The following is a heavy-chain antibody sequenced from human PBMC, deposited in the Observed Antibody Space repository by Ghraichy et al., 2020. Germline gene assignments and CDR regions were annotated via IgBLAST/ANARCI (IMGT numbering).Heavy chain of an antibody. CDR1: GDSVSSNSAA. D-gene: IGHD2-15*01. Sequence: SQTLSLTCAISGDSVSSNSAAWNWIRQSPSRGLEWLGRTYYRSKWYNDYAVSVKSRITINPDTSKNQFSLQLNSVTPEDTAVYYCARDPAAGYCSGGSCEAFDIWGQGTMVTVSS. J-gene: IGHJ3*02. CDR3: ARDPAAGYCSGGSCEAFDI. V-gene: IGHV6-1*01. CDR2: TYYRSKWYN.